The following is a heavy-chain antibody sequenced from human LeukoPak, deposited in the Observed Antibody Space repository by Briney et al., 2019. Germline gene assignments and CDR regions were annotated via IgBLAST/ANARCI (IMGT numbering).Heavy chain of an antibody. Sequence: PSETLSLTCTVSGGSISSGSYYWSWIRQPAGKGLEWIGRIYTSGSTNYNPSLKSRVTISVDTSKNQFSLKLSSVTAADTAVYYCARVGVAGGGYSYGTDFDYWGQGTLVTVSS. V-gene: IGHV4-61*02. CDR3: ARVGVAGGGYSYGTDFDY. J-gene: IGHJ4*02. D-gene: IGHD5-18*01. CDR2: IYTSGST. CDR1: GGSISSGSYY.